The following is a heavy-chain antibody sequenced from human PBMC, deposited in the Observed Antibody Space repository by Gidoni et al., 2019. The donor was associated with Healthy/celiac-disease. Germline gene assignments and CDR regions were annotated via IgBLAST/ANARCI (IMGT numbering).Heavy chain of an antibody. V-gene: IGHV3-23*01. CDR1: GFTFSSYA. CDR3: AKNWEVVVGAHIDY. D-gene: IGHD2-15*01. CDR2: ISGSGGRT. Sequence: EVQLLESGGGLVQPGGSLRLSCAASGFTFSSYAMSWVRQGPGKGLEWVSAISGSGGRTKYADYVKGRLTNSRDNSKNTLYLQMNSLRAEDTAVDYCAKNWEVVVGAHIDYWGQGTLVTVSS. J-gene: IGHJ4*02.